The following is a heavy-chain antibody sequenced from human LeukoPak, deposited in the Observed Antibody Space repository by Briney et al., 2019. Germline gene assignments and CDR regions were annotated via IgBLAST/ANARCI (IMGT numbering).Heavy chain of an antibody. J-gene: IGHJ5*02. CDR3: AGGRGRKYNWFDP. CDR1: GYTFTSYD. CDR2: MNPNSDNT. Sequence: ASVKVSCKASGYTFTSYDINWVRQASGQGLEWMGWMNPNSDNTGYAQKFQGRVTMTRNTSISTAYMELSSLRSEDTAVYYCAGGRGRKYNWFDPWGQGTLVTVSS. V-gene: IGHV1-8*01. D-gene: IGHD3-10*01.